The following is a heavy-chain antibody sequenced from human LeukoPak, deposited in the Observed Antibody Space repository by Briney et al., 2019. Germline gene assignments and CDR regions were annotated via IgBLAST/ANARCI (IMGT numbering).Heavy chain of an antibody. D-gene: IGHD6-6*01. CDR3: AALVSSYDYYYYGMDV. CDR2: IYYSGST. CDR1: GGSISSGGYY. J-gene: IGHJ6*02. Sequence: SETLSLTCTVSGGSISSGGYYWSWIRQHPGKGLEWIGYIYYSGSTYYNPSLKSRVTISVDTSKNQFSLKLSSVTAADTVVYYCAALVSSYDYYYYGMDVWGQGTTVTVSS. V-gene: IGHV4-31*03.